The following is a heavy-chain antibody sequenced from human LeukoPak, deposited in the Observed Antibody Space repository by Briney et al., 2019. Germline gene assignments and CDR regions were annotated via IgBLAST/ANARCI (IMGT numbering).Heavy chain of an antibody. CDR1: GFIFSSYA. CDR2: ITNNGGIT. CDR3: ARVGATAETANAFDI. J-gene: IGHJ3*02. D-gene: IGHD1-26*01. V-gene: IGHV3-64*01. Sequence: GGSLRLSCAASGFIFSSYAMHWVRQAPGKGLEYVSAITNNGGITYYANSVRGRSTISRDNSKNTLYLQMGSLRPEDMAVYYCARVGATAETANAFDIWGQGTMVTVSS.